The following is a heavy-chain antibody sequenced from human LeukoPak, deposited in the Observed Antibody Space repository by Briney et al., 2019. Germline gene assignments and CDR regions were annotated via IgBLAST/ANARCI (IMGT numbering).Heavy chain of an antibody. V-gene: IGHV3-23*01. CDR3: AKDRSIGTYYTFDH. J-gene: IGHJ4*02. CDR2: ISASAAMT. Sequence: PGGSLRLSCAASGFTVSSNYMSWVRQAPGKGLEWVSSISASAAMTYYADSVKGRFTVSRDNSNNRLYLHMSGLTAADTAVYYCAKDRSIGTYYTFDHWGQGSLVTVSS. CDR1: GFTVSSNY. D-gene: IGHD1-26*01.